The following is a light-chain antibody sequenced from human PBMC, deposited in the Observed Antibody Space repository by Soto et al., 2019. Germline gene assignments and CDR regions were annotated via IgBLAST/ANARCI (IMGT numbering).Light chain of an antibody. CDR1: QGIRNF. CDR2: AAS. Sequence: DIQMPQSPTSLSASVGDRVTITCRASQGIRNFVAWYQQKPGKAPKLLIYAASTLQSGVPSRFSGSGCGTDFTLTINGLQPEDVATYSCQKYSSVPVFGPGTKVEIK. CDR3: QKYSSVPV. V-gene: IGKV1-27*01. J-gene: IGKJ3*01.